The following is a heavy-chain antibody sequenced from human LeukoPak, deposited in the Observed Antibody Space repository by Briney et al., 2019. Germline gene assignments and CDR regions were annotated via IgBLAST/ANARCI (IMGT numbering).Heavy chain of an antibody. J-gene: IGHJ4*02. D-gene: IGHD1-26*01. CDR2: IWYDGSNK. Sequence: PGGSLRLSCAASGFTFSSYGMHWVRQAPGKGLEWVAVIWYDGSNKYYADSVKGRFTISRDNSKNTLYMQMNSLKTEDTAVYYCTSYSGSFPFDYWGQGTLVTVSS. V-gene: IGHV3-33*01. CDR1: GFTFSSYG. CDR3: TSYSGSFPFDY.